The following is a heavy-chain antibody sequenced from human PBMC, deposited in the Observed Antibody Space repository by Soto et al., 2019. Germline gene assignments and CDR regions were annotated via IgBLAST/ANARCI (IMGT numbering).Heavy chain of an antibody. J-gene: IGHJ5*02. CDR1: GYTFTSSA. CDR3: ARDRSKRGLFQQWLAPSGWFDP. V-gene: IGHV1-3*01. D-gene: IGHD6-19*01. CDR2: INAGNGNT. Sequence: GASVKVSCKASGYTFTSSAMHWVRQAPGQRLEWMGWINAGNGNTKYSQKFQGRVTITRDTSASTAYMELSSPRSEDTAVYYCARDRSKRGLFQQWLAPSGWFDPWGQGTLVTVSS.